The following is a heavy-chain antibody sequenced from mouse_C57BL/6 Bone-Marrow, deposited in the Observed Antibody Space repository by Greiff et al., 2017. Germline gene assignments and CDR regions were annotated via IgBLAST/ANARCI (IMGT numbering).Heavy chain of an antibody. CDR1: GYTFTSYW. J-gene: IGHJ4*01. CDR3: AHSSGPLAMDY. V-gene: IGHV1-55*01. CDR2: IYPGSGST. Sequence: VKLMESGAELVKPGASVKMSCKASGYTFTSYWITWVKQRPGQGLEWIGDIYPGSGSTNYNEKFKSKATLTVDTSSSTAYMQLSSLTSEDSAVYYCAHSSGPLAMDYWGQGTSVTVSS. D-gene: IGHD3-2*02.